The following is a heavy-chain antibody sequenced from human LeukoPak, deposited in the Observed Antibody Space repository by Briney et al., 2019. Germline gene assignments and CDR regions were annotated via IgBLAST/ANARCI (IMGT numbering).Heavy chain of an antibody. CDR2: ISYDGSNK. CDR3: ARENLLRTPLDY. Sequence: GRSLRLSCAASGFTFSSYAMHWVRRAPGKGLEWVAVISYDGSNKYYADSVKGRFTISRDNSKNTLYLQMNSLRAEDTAVYYCARENLLRTPLDYWGQGTLATVSS. V-gene: IGHV3-30-3*01. D-gene: IGHD4-23*01. J-gene: IGHJ4*02. CDR1: GFTFSSYA.